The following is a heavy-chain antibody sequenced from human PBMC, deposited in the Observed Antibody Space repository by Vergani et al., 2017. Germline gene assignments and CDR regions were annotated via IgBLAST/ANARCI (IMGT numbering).Heavy chain of an antibody. CDR1: GDSIISRSYY. J-gene: IGHJ2*01. CDR2: IYNSGNG. CDR3: ASGKYYSDSTSHFRGRYFDV. D-gene: IGHD3-22*01. V-gene: IGHV4-39*01. Sequence: QMQLQESGPGLVKASETLSLTCTVSGDSIISRSYYWGWIRQPPGKGLEWIGSIYNSGNGDSSSSLQSHVTMSEDTSKNQFSLRLTSLTAADTAVYYCASGKYYSDSTSHFRGRYFDVWGRGTLVTVPS.